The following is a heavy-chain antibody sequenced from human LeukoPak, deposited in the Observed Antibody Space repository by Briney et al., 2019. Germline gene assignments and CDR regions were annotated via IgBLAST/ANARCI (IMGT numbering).Heavy chain of an antibody. V-gene: IGHV3-74*01. Sequence: GGSLRLSCAASGFTFSSYWVHWVRQAPGKGLLWVSRIRSDGSSTSYADSVKGRFTISRDNAKNTLYLQMNGLRAEDTAVYYCARVGFSDSSGFPLDYWGQGTLVTVSS. J-gene: IGHJ4*02. CDR3: ARVGFSDSSGFPLDY. CDR1: GFTFSSYW. CDR2: IRSDGSST. D-gene: IGHD3-22*01.